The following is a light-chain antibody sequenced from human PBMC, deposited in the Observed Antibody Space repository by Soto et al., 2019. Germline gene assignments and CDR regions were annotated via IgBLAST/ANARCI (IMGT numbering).Light chain of an antibody. CDR2: DDS. CDR1: NIGTRS. CDR3: QVWDTRSDHVI. Sequence: SYELTQAPSVSVAPGQTASLTCVGHNIGTRSVHWYQQRPGQAPVLVVYDDSDRPAGIPERFSGSNSGNTATLTISRVEAGDEADYYCQVWDTRSDHVIFGGGTKVTVL. V-gene: IGLV3-21*02. J-gene: IGLJ2*01.